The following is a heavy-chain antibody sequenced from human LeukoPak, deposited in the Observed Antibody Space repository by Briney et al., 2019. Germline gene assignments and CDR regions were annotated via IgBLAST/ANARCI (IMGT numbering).Heavy chain of an antibody. Sequence: GASVKVSCRASGYTFTSYGISWVRQAPGQGLEWMGWISAYNGNTNYAQKLQGRVTMTTDTSTSTAYMELRSLRSDDTAVYYCARVAAGEWCYDILTGYRPCYMDVWGKGTTVTVSS. CDR1: GYTFTSYG. V-gene: IGHV1-18*01. CDR3: ARVAAGEWCYDILTGYRPCYMDV. CDR2: ISAYNGNT. J-gene: IGHJ6*03. D-gene: IGHD3-9*01.